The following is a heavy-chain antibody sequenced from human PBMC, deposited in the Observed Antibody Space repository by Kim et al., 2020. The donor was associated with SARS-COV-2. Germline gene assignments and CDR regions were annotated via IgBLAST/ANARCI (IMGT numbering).Heavy chain of an antibody. CDR2: IYYSGTT. CDR1: GGSISSSSYY. V-gene: IGHV4-39*01. CDR3: ARHGSAWKNWYFDL. D-gene: IGHD1-26*01. J-gene: IGHJ2*01. Sequence: SETLSLTCTVSGGSISSSSYYWGWIRQPPGKGLEWIGSIYYSGTTYYNPSLKGRVTISLDTSNSQFTLKVRSVTAADTAVYYCARHGSAWKNWYFDLWGR.